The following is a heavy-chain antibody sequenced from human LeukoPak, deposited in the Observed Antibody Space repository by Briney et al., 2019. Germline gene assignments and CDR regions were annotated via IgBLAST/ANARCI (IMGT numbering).Heavy chain of an antibody. Sequence: SETLSLTCAVPGYSISSGYYWGWIRQPPGKGLEWIGSIYHSGSTYYNPSLKSRVTISVDTSKNQFSLKLSSVTATDTAVYYCARPGQGYYYYYMDVWGKGTTVTVSS. CDR2: IYHSGST. D-gene: IGHD3-10*01. J-gene: IGHJ6*03. V-gene: IGHV4-38-2*01. CDR1: GYSISSGYY. CDR3: ARPGQGYYYYYMDV.